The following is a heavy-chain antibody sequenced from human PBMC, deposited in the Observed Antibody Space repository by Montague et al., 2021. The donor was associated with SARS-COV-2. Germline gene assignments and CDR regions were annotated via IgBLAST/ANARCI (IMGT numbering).Heavy chain of an antibody. CDR1: GFTFSDSY. V-gene: IGHV3-11*06. CDR2: MSSSGHFA. D-gene: IGHD1-26*01. Sequence: SLILSCAASGFTFSDSYMSWVRQAPVRGLEWIAYMSSSGHFASYXDSVKGRFTISRDNAKNSLYLQMNSLRAEDTAMYYCARDLWGAQSGMDVWGQGTTVTVSS. CDR3: ARDLWGAQSGMDV. J-gene: IGHJ6*02.